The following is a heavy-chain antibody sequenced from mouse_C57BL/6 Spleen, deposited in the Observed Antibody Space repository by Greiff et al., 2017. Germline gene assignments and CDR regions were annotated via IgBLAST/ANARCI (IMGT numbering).Heavy chain of an antibody. CDR3: ARCPYYYGSSYDYAMDY. D-gene: IGHD1-1*01. CDR2: IYPGDGDT. J-gene: IGHJ4*01. CDR1: GYAFSSSW. V-gene: IGHV1-82*01. Sequence: QVQLQQSGPELVKPGASVKISCKASGYAFSSSWMNWVKQRPGKGLEWIGRIYPGDGDTNYNGKFKGKATLTADKSSSTAYMQLSSLTSEDSAVYFCARCPYYYGSSYDYAMDYWGQGTSVTVSS.